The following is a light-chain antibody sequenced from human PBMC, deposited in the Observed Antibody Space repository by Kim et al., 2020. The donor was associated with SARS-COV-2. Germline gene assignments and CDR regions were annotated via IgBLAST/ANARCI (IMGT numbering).Light chain of an antibody. V-gene: IGLV3-21*04. CDR3: QVWDGGSDHVV. J-gene: IGLJ3*02. CDR1: NIGSKS. CDR2: YDS. Sequence: APGTTARITCGGNNIGSKSVHWYQQQSGPAPVLVIYYDSDRPSGIPERFSGSNSGNTATLTISRLEAGDEADYYCQVWDGGSDHVVFGGGTQLTVL.